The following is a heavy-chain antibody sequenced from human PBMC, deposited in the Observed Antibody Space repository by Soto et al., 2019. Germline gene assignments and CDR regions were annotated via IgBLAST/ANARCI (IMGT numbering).Heavy chain of an antibody. J-gene: IGHJ4*02. CDR1: GFTFSGSA. CDR3: VGSELYYFDY. Sequence: GGSLRLSCAASGFTFSGSAMHWVRQASGKGLEWVGRIRSKANSYTTTYAASVRGRFTISRDDSKNTAYLQMNSLKTEDTAVYYCVGSELYYFDYWAREPWSPSPQ. V-gene: IGHV3-73*01. CDR2: IRSKANSYTT. D-gene: IGHD1-26*01.